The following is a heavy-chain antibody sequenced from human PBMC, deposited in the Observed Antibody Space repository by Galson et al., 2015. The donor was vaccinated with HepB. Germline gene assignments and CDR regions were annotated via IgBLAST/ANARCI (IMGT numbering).Heavy chain of an antibody. Sequence: SVKVSCKASGGTFSSYAISWVRQAPGQGLEWMGGIIPIFGTANYAQKFQGRVTITADKSTSTAYMELSSLRSEDTAVYYCARDTVHGGGNWFDPWGQGTLVTVSS. V-gene: IGHV1-69*06. CDR1: GGTFSSYA. CDR3: ARDTVHGGGNWFDP. CDR2: IIPIFGTA. D-gene: IGHD3-16*01. J-gene: IGHJ5*02.